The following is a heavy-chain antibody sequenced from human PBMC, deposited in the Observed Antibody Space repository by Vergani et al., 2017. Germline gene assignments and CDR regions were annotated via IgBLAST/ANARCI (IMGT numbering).Heavy chain of an antibody. CDR3: ATTDYCGSTSCYTGCYYNGMDV. Sequence: QVQLVQSGAEVKKPGASVKVSCKVSGYTLTELSMHWVRQAPGKGLEWMGGFDPEDGETIYAQKFQGRVTMTEDTSTDTAYMELSSLRSEDTAVYYCATTDYCGSTSCYTGCYYNGMDVWGQGTTVTVSS. CDR2: FDPEDGET. D-gene: IGHD2-2*02. CDR1: GYTLTELS. J-gene: IGHJ6*02. V-gene: IGHV1-24*01.